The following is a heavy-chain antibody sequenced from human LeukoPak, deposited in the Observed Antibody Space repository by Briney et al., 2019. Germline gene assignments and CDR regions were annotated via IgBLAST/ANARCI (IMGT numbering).Heavy chain of an antibody. CDR2: ISSSSSYI. J-gene: IGHJ3*02. D-gene: IGHD3-22*01. CDR3: ARGQHYYDSSGPSDALDI. Sequence: GGSLRLSCAASGFTFSSYSMNWVRQAPGKGLEWVSSISSSSSYIYYADSVKGRFTISRDNAKNSLYLQMNSLRAEDTAVYYCARGQHYYDSSGPSDALDIWGQGTLVTVSS. CDR1: GFTFSSYS. V-gene: IGHV3-21*01.